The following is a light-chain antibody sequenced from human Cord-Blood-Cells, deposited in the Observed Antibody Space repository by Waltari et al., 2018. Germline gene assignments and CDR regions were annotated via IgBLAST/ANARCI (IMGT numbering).Light chain of an antibody. CDR2: DSS. V-gene: IGKV3-11*01. CDR3: QQRSNWPLT. J-gene: IGKJ3*01. CDR1: HRVTSY. Sequence: EIVLTQSPATLSLSPGESATPTCRASHRVTSYLAWYQQKPGQAPRLLIYDSSNRASGIPARFSGSGSGTDFTLTISSLEPEDFAVYYWQQRSNWPLTFGPGTKVDIK.